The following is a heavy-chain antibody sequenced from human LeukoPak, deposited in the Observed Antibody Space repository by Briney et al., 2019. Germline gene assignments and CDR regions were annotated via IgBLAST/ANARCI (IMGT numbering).Heavy chain of an antibody. CDR1: GGSISSGGYS. CDR2: IYHSGST. Sequence: SQTLSLTCAVSGGSISSGGYSWSWIRQPPGKGLEWIGYIYHSGSTYYNPSLKSRVTISVDRSKNQFSLKLSSVTAADTAVYYCARFRMGSFAYWGQGTLVTVSS. J-gene: IGHJ4*02. V-gene: IGHV4-30-2*01. CDR3: ARFRMGSFAY. D-gene: IGHD2-8*01.